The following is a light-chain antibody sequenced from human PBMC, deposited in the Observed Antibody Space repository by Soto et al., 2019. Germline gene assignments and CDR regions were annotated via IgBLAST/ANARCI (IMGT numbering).Light chain of an antibody. V-gene: IGKV1-5*03. CDR2: KAS. Sequence: DIQMTQSPSTLSASVGDRVTITCRASQRISSWLAWYQQRPGKVPRLLIYKASTLESGVPSRFSGSGSGTDFTLTISSLQPDDFATYYCQLYNSPPWTFGQGTKVEIK. CDR3: QLYNSPPWT. CDR1: QRISSW. J-gene: IGKJ1*01.